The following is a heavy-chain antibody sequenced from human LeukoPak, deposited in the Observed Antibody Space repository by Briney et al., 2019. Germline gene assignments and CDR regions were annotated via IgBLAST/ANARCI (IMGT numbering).Heavy chain of an antibody. V-gene: IGHV1-69*04. Sequence: SVKVSCKSSGGTFSSYAISWVRQAPGQGLEWMGRIIPILGIANYAQKFQGRVTITADKSTSTAYMELSSLRSEDTAVYYCARDGERLYGDYVGGDYWGQGTLVTVSS. CDR2: IIPILGIA. D-gene: IGHD4-17*01. J-gene: IGHJ4*02. CDR1: GGTFSSYA. CDR3: ARDGERLYGDYVGGDY.